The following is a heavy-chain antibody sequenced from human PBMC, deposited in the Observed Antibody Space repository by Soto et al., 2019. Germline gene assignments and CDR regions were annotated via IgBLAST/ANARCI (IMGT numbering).Heavy chain of an antibody. D-gene: IGHD3-16*02. J-gene: IGHJ4*02. CDR3: ALYREITFGGVIVGGFDY. CDR1: GGTFSSYT. CDR2: IIPILGIA. Sequence: QVQLVQSGAEVKKPGSSVKVSCKASGGTFSSYTISWVRQATGQGLEWMGRIIPILGIANYAQKFQGRVTITADKSTSTAYMELSSLRSEDTAVYYCALYREITFGGVIVGGFDYWGQGTLVTVSS. V-gene: IGHV1-69*02.